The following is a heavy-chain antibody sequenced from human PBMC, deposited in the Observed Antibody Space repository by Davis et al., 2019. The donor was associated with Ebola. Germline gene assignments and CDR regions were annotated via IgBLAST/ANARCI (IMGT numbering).Heavy chain of an antibody. CDR1: GFTFSGSA. CDR2: IRSKANSYAT. CDR3: TRHADGGMVYVHYYYYYGMNV. V-gene: IGHV3-73*01. Sequence: GGSLRLSCAASGFTFSGSAMHWVRQASGKGLEWVGRIRSKANSYATAYAASVKGRFTISRDDSKNTAYLQMNSLKTEDTAVYYCTRHADGGMVYVHYYYYYGMNVWGQGTTVTVSS. D-gene: IGHD2-8*01. J-gene: IGHJ6*02.